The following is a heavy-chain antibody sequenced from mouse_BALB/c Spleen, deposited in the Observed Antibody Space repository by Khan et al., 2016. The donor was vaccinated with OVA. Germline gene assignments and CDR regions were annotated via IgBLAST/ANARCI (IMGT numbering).Heavy chain of an antibody. V-gene: IGHV2-3*01. CDR1: GFSLTSDG. D-gene: IGHD2-4*01. Sequence: QVQLKESGPGLVAPSQSLSITCTVSGFSLTSDGVNWVRQPSGKGLVWLAVLWGDGSTNYHSALITRLSVSKDNSQSQVFLKLTSLQTDDTATYYCATWSDCHYAMDYWDQRTSATVSS. J-gene: IGHJ4*01. CDR2: LWGDGST. CDR3: ATWSDCHYAMDY.